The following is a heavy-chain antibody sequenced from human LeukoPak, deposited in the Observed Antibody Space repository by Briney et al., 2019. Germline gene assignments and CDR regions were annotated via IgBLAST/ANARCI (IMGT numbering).Heavy chain of an antibody. CDR2: ISWNSGRI. V-gene: IGHV3-9*01. Sequence: GGSLRLSCAASGFTFDDYAMHWVRHAPGKGLEWVSGISWNSGRINYADSVKGRFTISRDNSKNTLYLQINSLRAEDTALYYCVKVPYGSGSYLTLDYWGQGTLVTVSS. D-gene: IGHD3-10*01. J-gene: IGHJ4*02. CDR1: GFTFDDYA. CDR3: VKVPYGSGSYLTLDY.